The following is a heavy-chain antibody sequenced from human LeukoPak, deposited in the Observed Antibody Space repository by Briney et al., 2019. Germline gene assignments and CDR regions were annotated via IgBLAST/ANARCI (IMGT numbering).Heavy chain of an antibody. Sequence: GGSLRLSCAASGFTFSTYWMHWVRQAPEEGLEWVSRINSDGNITNYAESVKGRFTISRDNAKNTLFLQMNSLRVEDTAVYYCVLVTTGSWGQGTMVTVS. D-gene: IGHD4-17*01. CDR1: GFTFSTYW. J-gene: IGHJ3*01. V-gene: IGHV3-74*01. CDR3: VLVTTGS. CDR2: INSDGNIT.